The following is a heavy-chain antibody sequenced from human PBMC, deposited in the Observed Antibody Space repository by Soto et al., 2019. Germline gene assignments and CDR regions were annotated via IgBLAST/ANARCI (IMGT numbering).Heavy chain of an antibody. V-gene: IGHV1-3*01. CDR1: GYTFTSYA. J-gene: IGHJ3*02. Sequence: VKVSCKASGYTFTSYAMHWVRQAPGQRLEWMGWINAGNGNTEYSQKFQGRVTITRDTSASTAYMELSSLRSEDTAVYYCARDLVVVVPAAYAFDIWGQGTMVTVSS. CDR3: ARDLVVVVPAAYAFDI. CDR2: INAGNGNT. D-gene: IGHD2-15*01.